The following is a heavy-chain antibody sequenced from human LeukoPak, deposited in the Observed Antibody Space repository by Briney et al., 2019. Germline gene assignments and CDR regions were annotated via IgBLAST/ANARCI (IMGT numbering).Heavy chain of an antibody. CDR2: ISSSSSYI. V-gene: IGHV3-21*01. D-gene: IGHD3-10*01. CDR3: ARDTYYGSGSKIDY. Sequence: GGSLRLSCAASGSTFSSYSMTWVRQAPGKGLEWVSSISSSSSYIYYADSVKGRFTISRDNAKNSLYLQMNSLRAEDTAVYYCARDTYYGSGSKIDYWGQGTLVTVSS. J-gene: IGHJ4*02. CDR1: GSTFSSYS.